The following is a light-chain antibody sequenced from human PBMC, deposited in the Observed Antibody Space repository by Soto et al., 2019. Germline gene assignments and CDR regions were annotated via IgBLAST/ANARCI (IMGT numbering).Light chain of an antibody. Sequence: DIQMTQSPSSLSASVGDRVTITCRASLRISTYLNWYQQKSGKAPMLLIYAASALQSGVPSRFSGSGSGTDFTLTISSLQPEDFATDYCQQSYSNPLTFGGGTKVEV. CDR1: LRISTY. V-gene: IGKV1-39*01. CDR2: AAS. CDR3: QQSYSNPLT. J-gene: IGKJ4*01.